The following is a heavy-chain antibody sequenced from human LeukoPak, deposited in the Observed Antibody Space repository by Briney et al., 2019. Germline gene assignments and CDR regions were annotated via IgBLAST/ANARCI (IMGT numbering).Heavy chain of an antibody. Sequence: GGSLRLSCSASGFTFSSYAMTWVRQAPGKGLEWVSTVSSSDSSSYYADSVKGRFTISRDNSKNTLYLQMNSLGAEDTAVYYFAKGRGYCSGGSCYSDYWSQGTLVTVSS. CDR2: VSSSDSSS. D-gene: IGHD2-15*01. CDR1: GFTFSSYA. CDR3: AKGRGYCSGGSCYSDY. V-gene: IGHV3-23*01. J-gene: IGHJ4*02.